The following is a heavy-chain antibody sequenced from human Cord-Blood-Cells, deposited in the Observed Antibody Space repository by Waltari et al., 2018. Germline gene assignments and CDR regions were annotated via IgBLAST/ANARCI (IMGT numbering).Heavy chain of an antibody. CDR2: IIPIFGTA. J-gene: IGHJ6*02. CDR1: GGTFSSYA. Sequence: QVQLVQSGAEVKKPGSSVKVSCKASGGTFSSYAISWVRQAPGQGLEWMGGIIPIFGTANYAQKFQGRVTITADESTSTAYMELSSLRSEDTAVYYCARVEMATIDYYYYGMDVWGQGTTVTVSS. D-gene: IGHD5-12*01. V-gene: IGHV1-69*01. CDR3: ARVEMATIDYYYYGMDV.